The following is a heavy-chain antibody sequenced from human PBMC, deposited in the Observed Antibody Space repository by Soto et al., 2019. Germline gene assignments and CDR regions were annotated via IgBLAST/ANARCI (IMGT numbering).Heavy chain of an antibody. Sequence: QITLKESGPTLVKPTQTLTLTCTFSGFSLTTSGVGVGWIRQPPGKALEWLALIYWDDDKRYSPSLKSRLTITKDTSKDQLVLTMNNMYPVDTATYYCAHTTTTMVGIPFDYWGQGTLVTVSS. CDR2: IYWDDDK. J-gene: IGHJ4*02. D-gene: IGHD3-10*01. V-gene: IGHV2-5*02. CDR3: AHTTTTMVGIPFDY. CDR1: GFSLTTSGVG.